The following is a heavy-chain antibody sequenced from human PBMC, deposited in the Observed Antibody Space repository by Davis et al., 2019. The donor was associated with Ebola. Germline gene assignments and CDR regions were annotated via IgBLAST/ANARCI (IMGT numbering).Heavy chain of an antibody. CDR3: ARRRGPYYYDSSGHMAGYYFDY. CDR1: GYSFTSYW. CDR2: IEPSDSYT. D-gene: IGHD3-22*01. V-gene: IGHV5-10-1*01. Sequence: GESLKISCKGSGYSFTSYWISWVRQMPGKGLEWMGRIEPSDSYTNYSPSFQGHVTISADKSISTAYLQWSSLKASDTAMYYCARRRGPYYYDSSGHMAGYYFDYWGQGTLVTVSS. J-gene: IGHJ4*02.